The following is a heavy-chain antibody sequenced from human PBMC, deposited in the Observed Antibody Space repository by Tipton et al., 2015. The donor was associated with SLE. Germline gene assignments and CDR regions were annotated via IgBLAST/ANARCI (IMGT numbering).Heavy chain of an antibody. Sequence: SLRLSCAASGFTFSSYGMHWVRQAPGKGLEWVAVISYDGSNKSYADSVKGRFTISRDNAKNSLYLQMHSLRAEDTAVYYCARTITTGEFDYWGQGTLVTVSS. CDR1: GFTFSSYG. V-gene: IGHV3-30*03. CDR2: ISYDGSNK. D-gene: IGHD3-16*01. CDR3: ARTITTGEFDY. J-gene: IGHJ4*02.